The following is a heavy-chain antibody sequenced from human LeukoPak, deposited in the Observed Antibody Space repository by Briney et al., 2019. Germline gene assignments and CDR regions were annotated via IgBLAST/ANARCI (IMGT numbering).Heavy chain of an antibody. J-gene: IGHJ4*02. CDR3: ASFLRTSGQLEEDFDC. V-gene: IGHV1-2*02. D-gene: IGHD1-1*01. Sequence: ASVMVACKASGYTFTIYYMHWVRQAPGQGLEWMGWINSNSGGTHYAQKFQDRVTMTRDTSISTAYMELSSLRSDDTAVYYCASFLRTSGQLEEDFDCWGQGTLVTVSS. CDR1: GYTFTIYY. CDR2: INSNSGGT.